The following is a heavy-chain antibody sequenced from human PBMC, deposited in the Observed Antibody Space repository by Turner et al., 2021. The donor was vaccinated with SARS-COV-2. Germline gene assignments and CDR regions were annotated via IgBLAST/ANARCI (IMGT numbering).Heavy chain of an antibody. CDR3: AKGEQQHFDY. J-gene: IGHJ4*02. V-gene: IGHV3-30*18. CDR2: ISYDGSNK. Sequence: QVQLVESGGGVVQPGRSLRPPCAASGFTFSSYGMHWVRQAPGKGLEWVAVISYDGSNKYYADSVKGRFTISRDNSKNTLYLQMNSLRAEDTAVYYCAKGEQQHFDYWGQGTLVTVSS. D-gene: IGHD6-13*01. CDR1: GFTFSSYG.